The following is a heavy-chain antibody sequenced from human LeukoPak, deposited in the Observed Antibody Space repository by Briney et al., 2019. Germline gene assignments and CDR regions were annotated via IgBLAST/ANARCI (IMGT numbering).Heavy chain of an antibody. CDR2: ISSSSSYI. Sequence: GGSLRLSCAASGFTFSSYSMNWVRRAPGKGLEWVSSISSSSSYIYYADSVKGRFTISRDNAKNSLYLQMNSLRAEDTAVYYCARDNTVTLFDYWGQGTLVTVSS. V-gene: IGHV3-21*01. CDR1: GFTFSSYS. D-gene: IGHD4-17*01. CDR3: ARDNTVTLFDY. J-gene: IGHJ4*02.